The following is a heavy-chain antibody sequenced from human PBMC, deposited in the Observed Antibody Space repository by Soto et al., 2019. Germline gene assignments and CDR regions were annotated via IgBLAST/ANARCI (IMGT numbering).Heavy chain of an antibody. CDR2: IYYSGST. D-gene: IGHD3-3*01. CDR1: GGSISSSSYY. Sequence: SETLSLTCTVSGGSISSSSYYWGWIRQPPGKGLEWIGSIYYSGSTYYKPSLKSRVTISVDTSKNQFSLKLSSVTAADTAVYYCARITIFGVVITYYYYYYGMDVWGQGTTVTVSS. CDR3: ARITIFGVVITYYYYYYGMDV. V-gene: IGHV4-39*01. J-gene: IGHJ6*02.